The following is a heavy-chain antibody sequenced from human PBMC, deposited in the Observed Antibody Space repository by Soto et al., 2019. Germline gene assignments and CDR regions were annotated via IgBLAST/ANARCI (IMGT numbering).Heavy chain of an antibody. CDR1: GGSISSGDYY. V-gene: IGHV4-30-4*01. Sequence: SETLSLTCTVSGGSISSGDYYWSWIRQPPGKGLEWIGYIYYSGSTYYNPSLKSRITISVDTSKNQFSLKLSSVTAADTAVYYCARGGYGDPGYDFDYWGQGTLVTVSS. D-gene: IGHD4-17*01. J-gene: IGHJ4*02. CDR3: ARGGYGDPGYDFDY. CDR2: IYYSGST.